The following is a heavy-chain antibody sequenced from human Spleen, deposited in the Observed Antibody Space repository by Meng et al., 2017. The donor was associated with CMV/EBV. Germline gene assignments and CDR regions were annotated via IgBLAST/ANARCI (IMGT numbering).Heavy chain of an antibody. V-gene: IGHV3-53*01. D-gene: IGHD3-3*01. J-gene: IGHJ3*02. CDR1: GFTVSDNY. CDR2: IFGGGRT. CDR3: ARFLEWLLNAFDI. Sequence: GESLKISCAASGFTVSDNYMNWVRQAPGKGLEWVSMIFGGGRTYYADSVKGRFTISRDNSKNTLYLQMNSLRAEDTAVYYCARFLEWLLNAFDIWGQGTMVTVSS.